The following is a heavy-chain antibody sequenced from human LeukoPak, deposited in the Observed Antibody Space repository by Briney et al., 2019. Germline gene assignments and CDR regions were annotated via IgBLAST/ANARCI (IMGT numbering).Heavy chain of an antibody. CDR3: AREEGGRYSYGLDY. V-gene: IGHV4-61*01. J-gene: IGHJ4*02. CDR1: GGSISSSSYY. Sequence: PSETLSLTCTVSGGSISSSSYYWSWIRQPPGKGLEWIGYIYYSGSTNYNPSLKSRVTISVDTSKNQFSLKLSSVTAADTAVYYCAREEGGRYSYGLDYWGQGTLVTVSS. D-gene: IGHD5-18*01. CDR2: IYYSGST.